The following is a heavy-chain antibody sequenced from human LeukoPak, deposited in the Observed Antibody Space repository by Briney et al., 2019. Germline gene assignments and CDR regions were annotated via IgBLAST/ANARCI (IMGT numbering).Heavy chain of an antibody. CDR2: ISSRSTYI. D-gene: IGHD2-21*01. CDR3: ATSMAQDVDAFHI. Sequence: GGSLRLSCAASGFTFSSYWMHWVRQAPGKGLEWVSSISSRSTYIYYADSVKGRFTISRDNAKNSLYLQMNNLRAEDTAMFYCATSMAQDVDAFHIWGQGTMVTVSS. CDR1: GFTFSSYW. V-gene: IGHV3-21*01. J-gene: IGHJ3*02.